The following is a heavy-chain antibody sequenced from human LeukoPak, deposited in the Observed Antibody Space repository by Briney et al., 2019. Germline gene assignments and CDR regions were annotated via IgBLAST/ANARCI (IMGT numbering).Heavy chain of an antibody. Sequence: ASVKVSCKASGYTFTSYGISWVRQAPGRGLEWMGWISAYNGNTNYAQKFQGRVTITADESTSTAHMELSSLRSEDTAVYYCARLTGTTFYYYMDVWGKGTTVTVSS. CDR3: ARLTGTTFYYYMDV. CDR1: GYTFTSYG. CDR2: ISAYNGNT. J-gene: IGHJ6*03. D-gene: IGHD1-7*01. V-gene: IGHV1-18*01.